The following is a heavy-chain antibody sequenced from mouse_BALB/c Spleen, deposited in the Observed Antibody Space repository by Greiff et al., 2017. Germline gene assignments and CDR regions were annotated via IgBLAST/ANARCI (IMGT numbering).Heavy chain of an antibody. D-gene: IGHD2-3*01. CDR1: GYSITSGYY. J-gene: IGHJ2*01. CDR2: ISYDGSN. V-gene: IGHV3-6*02. CDR3: ATDGPWGYYFDY. Sequence: DVQLQESGPGLVKPSQSLSLTCSVTGYSITSGYYWNWIRQFPGNKLEWMGYISYDGSNNYNPSLKNRISITRDTSKNQFFLKLNSVTTEDTATYYCATDGPWGYYFDYWGQGTTLTVSS.